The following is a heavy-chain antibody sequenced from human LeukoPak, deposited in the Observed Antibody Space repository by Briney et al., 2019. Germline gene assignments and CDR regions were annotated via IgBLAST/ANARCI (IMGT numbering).Heavy chain of an antibody. D-gene: IGHD6-19*01. J-gene: IGHJ4*02. V-gene: IGHV1-2*02. CDR3: ARDRSIAVAGAGY. CDR1: RYTFTDYY. Sequence: ASVKVSCKSSRYTFTDYYMHWVRQAPGQGLEWMGWINPNSGGTNYAQGFQGRVTMTRDTSISTAYMELSRLRSDDTAVYYCARDRSIAVAGAGYWGQGTLVTVSS. CDR2: INPNSGGT.